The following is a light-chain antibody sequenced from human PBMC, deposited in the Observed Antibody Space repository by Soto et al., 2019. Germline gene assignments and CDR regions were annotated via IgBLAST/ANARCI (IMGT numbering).Light chain of an antibody. V-gene: IGKV3-20*01. CDR2: GAS. Sequence: EIVLTQSPGTLSLSPGERATLSCRASQTVSSRFLAWYQHKPGQAPRLLISGASTRATGLPARFSGSGSGTEFTLTISRLEPEDFAVYYCQQYGSSGTFGQGTKVDI. CDR3: QQYGSSGT. CDR1: QTVSSRF. J-gene: IGKJ1*01.